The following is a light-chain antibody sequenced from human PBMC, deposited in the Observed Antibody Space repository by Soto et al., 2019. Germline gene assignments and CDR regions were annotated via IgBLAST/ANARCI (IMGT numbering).Light chain of an antibody. CDR2: EVS. CDR1: SSDVGGYNY. CDR3: SSYTSSSTLEV. V-gene: IGLV2-14*01. Sequence: QSVLTQPASVSGSPGQSITISCTGTSSDVGGYNYVSWYQQHPGKAPKLMIYEVSNRPSGVSNRFSGSKSGNTASLTISGFQAEDEADYYCSSYTSSSTLEVFGTGTKLTVL. J-gene: IGLJ1*01.